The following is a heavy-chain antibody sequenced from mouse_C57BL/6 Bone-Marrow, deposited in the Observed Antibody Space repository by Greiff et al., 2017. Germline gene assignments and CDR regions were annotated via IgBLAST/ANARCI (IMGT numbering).Heavy chain of an antibody. CDR2: IHPSGSYT. V-gene: IGHV1-74*01. CDR3: ADTVGSSDY. J-gene: IGHJ2*01. Sequence: QVQLQQPGAELVKPGASVKLSCAASGYTFTSYWMHWVQQSPGQGLEWIARIHPSGSYTYYPHKFKGQATLTVDKSSSTPYMQMSRLTSEDSAFYDCADTVGSSDYWGQGTTLTVSS. CDR1: GYTFTSYW.